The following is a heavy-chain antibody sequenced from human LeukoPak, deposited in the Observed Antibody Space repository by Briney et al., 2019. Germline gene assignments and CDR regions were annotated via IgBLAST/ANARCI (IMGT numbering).Heavy chain of an antibody. V-gene: IGHV4-31*03. D-gene: IGHD1-26*01. CDR2: IYYSGST. J-gene: IGHJ3*02. CDR3: ARGGGIVGARRPLNAFDI. Sequence: TTSETLSLTCTVSGGSISSGGYYWSWIRQHPGKGLEWIGYIYYSGSTYYNPSLKSRVTISVDTSKNQFSLKLSSVTAADTAVYYCARGGGIVGARRPLNAFDIWGQGTMVTVSS. CDR1: GGSISSGGYY.